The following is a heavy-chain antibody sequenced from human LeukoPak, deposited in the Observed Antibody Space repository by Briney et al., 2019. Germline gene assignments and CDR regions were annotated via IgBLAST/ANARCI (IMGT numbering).Heavy chain of an antibody. V-gene: IGHV1-8*01. D-gene: IGHD6-19*01. CDR2: MNPNSGNT. CDR1: GYTFTRYY. J-gene: IGHJ6*02. Sequence: ASVKVSCKASGYTFTRYYMHWVRQATGQGLEWMGWMNPNSGNTGYAQKFQGRVTMTRSTSISTAYMELSSLRSEDTAVYYCASPLGVVAGVREYYYYYGMDVWGQGTTVTVSS. CDR3: ASPLGVVAGVREYYYYYGMDV.